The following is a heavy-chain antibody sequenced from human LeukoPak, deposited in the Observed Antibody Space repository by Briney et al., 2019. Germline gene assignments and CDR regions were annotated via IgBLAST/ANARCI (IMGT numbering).Heavy chain of an antibody. CDR2: ITSSSTYT. V-gene: IGHV3-11*06. CDR1: GFTFSDYY. CDR3: ARATRIYSSGWYYSFDY. J-gene: IGHJ4*02. D-gene: IGHD6-19*01. Sequence: PGGSLRLSCAASGFTFSDYYMSWIRQAPGKGLEWVSYITSSSTYTNYADSVKGRFTISRDNAKNTLYLHMNSLRAEDTAVYYCARATRIYSSGWYYSFDYWGQGTLVTVSS.